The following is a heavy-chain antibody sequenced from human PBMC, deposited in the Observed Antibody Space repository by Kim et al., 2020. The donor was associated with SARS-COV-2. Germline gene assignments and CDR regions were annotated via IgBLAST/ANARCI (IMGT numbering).Heavy chain of an antibody. CDR1: GGSINYYY. CDR3: ARDLRGTSAMDV. CDR2: IYTSGST. J-gene: IGHJ6*02. D-gene: IGHD2-2*01. Sequence: SETLSLTCTVPGGSINYYYWNWIRQPPGKGLEWIAFIYTSGSTNYNPSLKSRVTISIDTSKNQFSLRLSSVTAADTAVYYCARDLRGTSAMDVWGQGTTVTVSS. V-gene: IGHV4-4*08.